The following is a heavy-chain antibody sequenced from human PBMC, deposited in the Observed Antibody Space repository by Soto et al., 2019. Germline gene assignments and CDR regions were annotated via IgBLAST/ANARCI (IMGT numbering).Heavy chain of an antibody. CDR1: GGSISSGGYS. Sequence: QLQLQESGSGLVKPSQTLSLTCAVSGGSISSGGYSWSWIRQPPGKGLEWIGYIYHSGSTYYNPSLKRRVTISVDRSENQFSLNLSSVTAAHTAVYYCARGMTTVTTYDYWGQGTLVTVSS. D-gene: IGHD4-4*01. CDR2: IYHSGST. V-gene: IGHV4-30-2*01. CDR3: ARGMTTVTTYDY. J-gene: IGHJ4*02.